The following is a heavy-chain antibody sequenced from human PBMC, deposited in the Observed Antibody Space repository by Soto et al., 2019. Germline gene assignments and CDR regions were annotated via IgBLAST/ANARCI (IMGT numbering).Heavy chain of an antibody. CDR1: VASVTSDACY. J-gene: IGHJ3*02. CDR3: ARRERGYCSGGGCYPDDAFDI. D-gene: IGHD2-15*01. CDR2: IYYTGST. V-gene: IGHV4-39*01. Sequence: PETLSLTCAVSVASVTSDACYWSCNRQPTVKGLEWFGSIYYTGSTFYNPSLKSRVTISIDTSKNQLSLKLTSVTAADTAVYYCARRERGYCSGGGCYPDDAFDIWGQGTMVTVSS.